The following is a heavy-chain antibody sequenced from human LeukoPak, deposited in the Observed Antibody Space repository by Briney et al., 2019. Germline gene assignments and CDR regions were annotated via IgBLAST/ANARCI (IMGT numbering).Heavy chain of an antibody. CDR3: AKRYSSGRDY. V-gene: IGHV3-23*01. CDR2: ISGSGDNT. D-gene: IGHD6-19*01. Sequence: GSLRLSCAASGFTFSSYAMSWVRQVPGKGLEWVSVISGSGDNTYYADSVKGRFTISRDNSKNMLYLQMNSLRAEDTAVYYCAKRYSSGRDYWGQGTLVTVSS. J-gene: IGHJ4*02. CDR1: GFTFSSYA.